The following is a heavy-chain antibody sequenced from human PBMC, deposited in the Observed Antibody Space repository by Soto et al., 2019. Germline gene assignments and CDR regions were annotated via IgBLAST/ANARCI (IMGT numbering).Heavy chain of an antibody. Sequence: GGSLRLSCVGSGFIFSTYDVHWVRQFKGQGLEWVSSVTNTGDTHYSDSAKGRFTISRENVKNSVYLQMNSLRAGDTAIYYCTRSDILDVWGPGTTVTVSS. V-gene: IGHV3-13*01. J-gene: IGHJ6*02. D-gene: IGHD3-9*01. CDR1: GFIFSTYD. CDR3: TRSDILDV. CDR2: VTNTGDT.